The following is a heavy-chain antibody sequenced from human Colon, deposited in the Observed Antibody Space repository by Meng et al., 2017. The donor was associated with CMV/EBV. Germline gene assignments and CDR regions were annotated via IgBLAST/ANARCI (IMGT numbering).Heavy chain of an antibody. J-gene: IGHJ1*01. CDR1: GYTFTGYY. Sequence: VGGVQSGAEVKKPGASGKVSCKASGYTFTGYYMHWVRQAPGQGLEWMGWINPNSGGTNYAQKFQGRVTMTRDTSISTAYMELSRLRSDDTAVYYCATVSSGYYLYFQHWGQGTLVTVSS. CDR3: ATVSSGYYLYFQH. D-gene: IGHD3-22*01. V-gene: IGHV1-2*02. CDR2: INPNSGGT.